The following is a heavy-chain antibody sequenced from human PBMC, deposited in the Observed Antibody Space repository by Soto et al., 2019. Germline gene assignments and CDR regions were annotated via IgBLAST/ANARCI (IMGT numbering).Heavy chain of an antibody. CDR3: TTEEDYYGSGSYYTSRGDY. J-gene: IGHJ4*02. CDR1: GFTFSNAW. V-gene: IGHV3-15*07. D-gene: IGHD3-10*01. CDR2: IKSKTDGGTT. Sequence: GESLKISCAASGFTFSNAWMNWVRQAPGKGLEWVGRIKSKTDGGTTDYAAPVKGRFTISRDDSKNTLYLQMNSLKTEDTAVYYCTTEEDYYGSGSYYTSRGDYWGQGTLVTVSS.